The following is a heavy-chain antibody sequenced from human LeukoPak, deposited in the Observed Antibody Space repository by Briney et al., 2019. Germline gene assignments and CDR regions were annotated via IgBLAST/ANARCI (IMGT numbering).Heavy chain of an antibody. CDR2: ISASGAIT. D-gene: IGHD4-11*01. V-gene: IGHV3-23*01. J-gene: IGHJ4*02. CDR1: GFTFSSYA. CDR3: ARSPSDVASKARHSDN. Sequence: GGSLRLSCAAAGFTFSSYAMSWVRQLPGKGLEWVSVISASGAITNYADSVKGRFSISRDNSKNTLCLQMSSLRAEDTAIYYCARSPSDVASKARHSDNWGQGTLVTVCS.